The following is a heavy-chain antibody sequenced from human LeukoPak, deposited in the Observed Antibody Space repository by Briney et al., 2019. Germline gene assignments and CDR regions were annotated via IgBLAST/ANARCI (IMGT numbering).Heavy chain of an antibody. J-gene: IGHJ4*02. CDR1: GYTLTELS. Sequence: ASVKVSCKVSGYTLTELSMHWVRQAPGKGLEWMGGFDPEDGETIYAQKFQGRVTMTGDTSTDTAYMELSSLRSEDTAVYYCATGRELLDIDYWGQGTLVTVSS. D-gene: IGHD1-26*01. CDR2: FDPEDGET. V-gene: IGHV1-24*01. CDR3: ATGRELLDIDY.